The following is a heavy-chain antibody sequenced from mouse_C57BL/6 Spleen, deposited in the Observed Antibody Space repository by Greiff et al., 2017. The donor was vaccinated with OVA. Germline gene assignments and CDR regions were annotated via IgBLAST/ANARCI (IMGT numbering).Heavy chain of an antibody. V-gene: IGHV1-69*01. Sequence: QVQLQQPGAELVMPGASVKLSCKASGYTFTSYWMHWVKQRPGQGLEWIGEIDPSDSYTNYNQKFKGQSTLTVDKSSRTAYMQLSILTSEDSAVYYCARDYGSSDWYFDVWGTGTTVTVSS. CDR3: ARDYGSSDWYFDV. J-gene: IGHJ1*03. CDR1: GYTFTSYW. D-gene: IGHD1-1*01. CDR2: IDPSDSYT.